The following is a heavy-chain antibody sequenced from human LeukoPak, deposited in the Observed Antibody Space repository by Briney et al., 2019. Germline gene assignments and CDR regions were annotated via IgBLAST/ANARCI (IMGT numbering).Heavy chain of an antibody. D-gene: IGHD3-9*01. CDR2: ISSSSSYI. V-gene: IGHV3-21*01. CDR3: ARLLRYFDWLEGGYFDY. Sequence: GGSLRLSCAASGFTFSSYSMNWVRQAPGKGLEWVSSISSSSSYIYYADSVKGRFTISRDNAKNSLYLQTNSLRAEDTAVYYCARLLRYFDWLEGGYFDYWGQGTLVTVSS. CDR1: GFTFSSYS. J-gene: IGHJ4*02.